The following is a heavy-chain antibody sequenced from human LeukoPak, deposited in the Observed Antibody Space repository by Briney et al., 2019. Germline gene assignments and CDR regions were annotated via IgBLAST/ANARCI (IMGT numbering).Heavy chain of an antibody. CDR3: ARHAIYDFWSGNDY. D-gene: IGHD3-3*01. J-gene: IGHJ4*02. CDR2: INHSGST. V-gene: IGHV4-34*01. Sequence: KPSETLSLTCAVYGGSFSGYYWRWIRQPPGKGLEWIGEINHSGSTNYNPSLKSRVTISVDTSKNQFSLKLSSVTAADTAVYYCARHAIYDFWSGNDYWGQGTLVTVSS. CDR1: GGSFSGYY.